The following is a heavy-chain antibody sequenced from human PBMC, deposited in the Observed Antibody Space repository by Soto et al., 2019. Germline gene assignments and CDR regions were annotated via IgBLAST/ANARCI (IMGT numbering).Heavy chain of an antibody. CDR1: GGSISSGDYY. J-gene: IGHJ4*02. Sequence: SETLSLTCTVSGGSISSGDYYWSWIRQPPGKGLEWIGYIYYSGSTYYNPSLKSRISMSVDTSENQFSLKLSSVTAADTAVYFCAREDRPGISYFDLWGQGTLVTVSS. V-gene: IGHV4-30-4*01. CDR3: AREDRPGISYFDL. CDR2: IYYSGST. D-gene: IGHD2-2*01.